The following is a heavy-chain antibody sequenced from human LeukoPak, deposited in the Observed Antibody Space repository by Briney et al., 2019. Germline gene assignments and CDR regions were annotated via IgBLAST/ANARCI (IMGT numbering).Heavy chain of an antibody. V-gene: IGHV3-23*01. CDR1: GFPFYNFA. D-gene: IGHD3-16*02. J-gene: IGHJ4*02. Sequence: GRSLRLSCASSGFPFYNFAMAWVRQAPGKGLEWVSSIGGSADATLYADSVRGRFTISRDSSNSTLFLQMNNLRAEDTATYYCAKVRFRYPVNPFDSWGQGTLVTVAS. CDR2: IGGSADAT. CDR3: AKVRFRYPVNPFDS.